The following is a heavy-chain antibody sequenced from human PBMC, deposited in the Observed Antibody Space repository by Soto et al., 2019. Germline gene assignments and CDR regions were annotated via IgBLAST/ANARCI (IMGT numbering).Heavy chain of an antibody. D-gene: IGHD2-15*01. Sequence: GGSLRLSCAASGFTFSSYEMNWVRQAPGKGLEWVSYISSSGSTIYYADSVKGRFTISRDNAKNSLYLQMNSLRAEDTAVYYCARDERTVVNMRRRRTNHGMDVWGQGTTVTVSS. J-gene: IGHJ6*02. CDR1: GFTFSSYE. V-gene: IGHV3-48*03. CDR2: ISSSGSTI. CDR3: ARDERTVVNMRRRRTNHGMDV.